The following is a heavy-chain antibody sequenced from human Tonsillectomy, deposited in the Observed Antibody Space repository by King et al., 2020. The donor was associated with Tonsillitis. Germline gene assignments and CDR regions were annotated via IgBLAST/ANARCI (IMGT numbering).Heavy chain of an antibody. D-gene: IGHD3-22*01. CDR3: AKDSFYYDRRIVGIPNW. CDR2: ISYDGSIQ. V-gene: IGHV3-30*18. CDR1: GFTFSSFG. Sequence: VQLVESGGGVVQPGRSLRLSCAASGFTFSSFGLHWVRQAPGKGLEWVAVISYDGSIQYYADSVKGRFTIARDDSKNMLYLQMNGLRSEDTAVYYCAKDSFYYDRRIVGIPNWWGQGTLVTVSS. J-gene: IGHJ4*02.